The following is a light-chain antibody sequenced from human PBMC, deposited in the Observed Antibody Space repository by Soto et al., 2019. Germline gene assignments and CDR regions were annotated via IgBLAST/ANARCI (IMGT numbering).Light chain of an antibody. CDR2: EVS. CDR3: CAYAGSGAVV. Sequence: QSALTQPPSASGTPGQSVTIPCTGTSSDVGDYNYVSWYQQHPGKAPKLMIYEVSRRPSGVPDRFSGSKSGNTASLTVSGLQAEDEADYYCCAYAGSGAVVFGGGTKLTVL. V-gene: IGLV2-8*01. J-gene: IGLJ2*01. CDR1: SSDVGDYNY.